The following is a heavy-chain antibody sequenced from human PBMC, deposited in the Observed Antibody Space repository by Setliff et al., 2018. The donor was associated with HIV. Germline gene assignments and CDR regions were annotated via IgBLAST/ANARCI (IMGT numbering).Heavy chain of an antibody. CDR1: GGSISSYY. CDR3: ARDHRSNWGREYAFDI. V-gene: IGHV4-59*12. J-gene: IGHJ3*02. Sequence: SETLSLTCTVSGGSISSYYWSWIRQPPGKGLEWIGYIYYSVSTTYNHSLKSRVTISVDTSKNQFSLKLSSVTAADTAVYYCARDHRSNWGREYAFDIWGQGTMVTVSS. CDR2: IYYSVST. D-gene: IGHD7-27*01.